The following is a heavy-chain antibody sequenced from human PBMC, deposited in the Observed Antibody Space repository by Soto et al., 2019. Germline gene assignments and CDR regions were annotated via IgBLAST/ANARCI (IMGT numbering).Heavy chain of an antibody. CDR1: AFMFSSYA. CDR2: ISLGGGNT. CDR3: AKDPSTGYADH. Sequence: PGGSLRLSCAASAFMFSSYAMSWVRQAPGKGLEWASTISLGGGNTHYADSVKGRFTISRDNAKNTLYLQMNSLRGEDTAVYYCAKDPSTGYADHWGQGTLVTVSS. V-gene: IGHV3-23*01. D-gene: IGHD3-9*01. J-gene: IGHJ1*01.